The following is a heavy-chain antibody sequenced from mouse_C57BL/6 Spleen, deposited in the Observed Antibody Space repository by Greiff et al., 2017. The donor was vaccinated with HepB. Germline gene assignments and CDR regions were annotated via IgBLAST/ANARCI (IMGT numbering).Heavy chain of an antibody. D-gene: IGHD5-1-1*01. CDR3: ARWGDTPYYFDY. V-gene: IGHV1-80*01. CDR2: IYPGDGDT. Sequence: QVHVKQSGAELVKPGASVKISCKASGYAFSSYWMNWVKQRPGKGLEWIGQIYPGDGDTNYNGKFKGKATLTADKSSSTAYMQLSSLTSEDSAVYFCARWGDTPYYFDYWGQRTTLTVSS. J-gene: IGHJ2*01. CDR1: GYAFSSYW.